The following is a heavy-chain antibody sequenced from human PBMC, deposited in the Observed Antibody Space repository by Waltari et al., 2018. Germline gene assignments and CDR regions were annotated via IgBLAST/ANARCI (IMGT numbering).Heavy chain of an antibody. Sequence: EVQLVESGGGLVQPGGSLRLSCAASGFTFSSYSMNWVRQAPGKGLECVSYISSSSSTIYYADSVKGRFTISRDNAKNSLYLQMNSLRAEDTAVYYCARVTFYDFIDYWGQGTLVTVSS. CDR3: ARVTFYDFIDY. D-gene: IGHD3-3*01. J-gene: IGHJ4*02. CDR1: GFTFSSYS. CDR2: ISSSSSTI. V-gene: IGHV3-48*01.